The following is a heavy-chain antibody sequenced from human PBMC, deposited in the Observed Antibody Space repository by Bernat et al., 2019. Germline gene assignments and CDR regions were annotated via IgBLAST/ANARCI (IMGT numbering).Heavy chain of an antibody. CDR2: INPNTGGT. CDR3: ARGPHNYSASESRFDP. V-gene: IGHV1-2*07. J-gene: IGHJ5*02. CDR1: GYTFTAYC. Sequence: QVQLVQSGAEVKTPGASVKVSCKASGYTFTAYCIHWVRQAPGQGLEWMGWINPNTGGTNFAHTSQGRVTVTRATSISTTYMESSRQRSDDTAIYSCARGPHNYSASESRFDPWGQGTLVTVSS. D-gene: IGHD5-24*01.